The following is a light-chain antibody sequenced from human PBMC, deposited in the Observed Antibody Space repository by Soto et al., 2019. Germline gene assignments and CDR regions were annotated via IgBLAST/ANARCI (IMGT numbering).Light chain of an antibody. V-gene: IGKV1-6*01. Sequence: AIQMTQSPSSLSASVGDRVTIPCRASQGIGNALGWYQQKPGKPPKVLIYGASNLQSGVPPRFSGSGSGTDFTLAISSMQTQDYANYYCLQDINYPWTFGQATKVDIK. CDR2: GAS. CDR3: LQDINYPWT. CDR1: QGIGNA. J-gene: IGKJ1*01.